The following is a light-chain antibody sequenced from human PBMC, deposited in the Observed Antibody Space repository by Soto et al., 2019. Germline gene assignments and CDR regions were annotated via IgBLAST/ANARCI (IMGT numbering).Light chain of an antibody. CDR1: QSVSSD. J-gene: IGKJ1*01. CDR2: GAS. Sequence: TLSVSPGERATLSCRASQSVSSDLAWYQQKPGQAPRLLIYGASTRATGIPARFSGSGSGTEFTLTISNLQSEDFAVYSCQQYNNWPGTFGQGTKVDIK. CDR3: QQYNNWPGT. V-gene: IGKV3-15*01.